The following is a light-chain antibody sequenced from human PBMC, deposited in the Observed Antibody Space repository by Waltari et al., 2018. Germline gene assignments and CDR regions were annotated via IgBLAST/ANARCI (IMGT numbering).Light chain of an antibody. CDR2: GAS. Sequence: EIVMTQSPATLSVSPGERATLSCRASQSVSSNLAWYQQKPGQVPWLLIYGASTRATVIPARCSGSGSGTEFTLTISSLQSEDFAVYYCQQYNNWPWTFGQGTKVEIK. CDR3: QQYNNWPWT. CDR1: QSVSSN. V-gene: IGKV3-15*01. J-gene: IGKJ1*01.